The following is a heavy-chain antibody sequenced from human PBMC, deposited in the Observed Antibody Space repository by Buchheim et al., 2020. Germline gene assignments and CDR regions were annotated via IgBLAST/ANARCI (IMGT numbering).Heavy chain of an antibody. Sequence: QVQLQESGPGLVKPSQTLSLTRNVSCGSISSGEYYWSWICQPPGKGLEWIGYIYYSGSTYYNPSLKSRVTISVDTSKNQFSLKLSSVTAADTAVYYCAREVMVRGVSPGIWGQGTL. CDR3: AREVMVRGVSPGI. CDR1: CGSISSGEYY. V-gene: IGHV4-30-4*01. D-gene: IGHD3-10*01. J-gene: IGHJ4*02. CDR2: IYYSGST.